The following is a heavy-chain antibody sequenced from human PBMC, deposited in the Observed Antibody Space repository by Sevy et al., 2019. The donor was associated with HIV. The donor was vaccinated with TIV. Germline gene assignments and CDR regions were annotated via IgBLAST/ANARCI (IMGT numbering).Heavy chain of an antibody. V-gene: IGHV3-74*01. CDR2: INGDGGSA. CDR3: ARAYAHYGDSIGFYYGMDV. CDR1: GFTFSSYW. Sequence: GGSLRLSCAASGFTFSSYWMHWVRQAPGKGLLWVSLINGDGGSANYADSVKGRFIISRDNAKNTPCLQMNSLGTEGTAMYYCARAYAHYGDSIGFYYGMDVWGQGITVTVSS. D-gene: IGHD4-17*01. J-gene: IGHJ6*02.